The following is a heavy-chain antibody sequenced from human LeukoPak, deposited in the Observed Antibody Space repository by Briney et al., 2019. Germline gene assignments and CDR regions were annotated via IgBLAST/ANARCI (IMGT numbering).Heavy chain of an antibody. J-gene: IGHJ4*02. V-gene: IGHV3-21*01. CDR3: VREQARAGSFDY. CDR1: GFTFSSHS. D-gene: IGHD6-19*01. Sequence: PGGSLRLSCVVSGFTFSSHSVNCVRQAPGKGLEWVLSITTSNYIFYAESVKGRFTISRDNAKNSLYLQMTSLRAEDTAVYYCVREQARAGSFDYWGQGTLVTVSS. CDR2: ITTSNYI.